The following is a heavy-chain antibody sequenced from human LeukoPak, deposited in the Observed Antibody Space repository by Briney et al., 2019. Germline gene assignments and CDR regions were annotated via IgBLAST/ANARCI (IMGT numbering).Heavy chain of an antibody. CDR3: ARGGDGYSYYYYYMDV. V-gene: IGHV1-18*01. D-gene: IGHD5-24*01. CDR2: ISTYNGNT. CDR1: GYSLTTYG. Sequence: ASVKVSCKASGYSLTTYGISWVRQAPGQGLEWMGWISTYNGNTNYAQKLQDRVTMTTDTSTSTAYMELSSLRSEDTAVYYCARGGDGYSYYYYYMDVWGKGTTVTISS. J-gene: IGHJ6*03.